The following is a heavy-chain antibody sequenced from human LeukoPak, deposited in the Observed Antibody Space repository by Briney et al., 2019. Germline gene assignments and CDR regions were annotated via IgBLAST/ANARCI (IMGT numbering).Heavy chain of an antibody. CDR3: ARGQGKAAAGFVP. V-gene: IGHV4-59*12. J-gene: IGHJ5*02. CDR2: IYYSGST. CDR1: GGSISSYY. D-gene: IGHD6-13*01. Sequence: LETLSLTCTVSGGSISSYYWSWIRQPPGKGLEWIGYIYYSGSTNYNPSLKSRVTISEDPSQNQFSLKLSSVTAADTAVYYCARGQGKAAAGFVPWGQGTLLTDSS.